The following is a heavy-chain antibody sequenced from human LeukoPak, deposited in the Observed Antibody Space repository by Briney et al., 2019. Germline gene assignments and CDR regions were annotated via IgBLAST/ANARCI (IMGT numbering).Heavy chain of an antibody. J-gene: IGHJ4*02. Sequence: GGSLRLSCAASGLTFSGSAMHWVSQASGKGLEWVGRIRSKANSYATAYAASVQGRFTISRDDSKNTAYLQMNSLKTEDTAVYYCTRRTRGYSYGPPYFDYWGQGTLVTVSS. CDR3: TRRTRGYSYGPPYFDY. D-gene: IGHD5-18*01. CDR1: GLTFSGSA. V-gene: IGHV3-73*01. CDR2: IRSKANSYAT.